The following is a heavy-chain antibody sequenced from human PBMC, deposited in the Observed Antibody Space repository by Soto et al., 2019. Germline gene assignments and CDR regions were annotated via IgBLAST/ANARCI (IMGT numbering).Heavy chain of an antibody. V-gene: IGHV1-18*01. CDR2: ISAYNSNT. Sequence: QVQLVQSGAEVKVPGASVKVSCKASGFLLFNYGISWVRQTPGQGLEWMGWISAYNSNTNYAQKFQGRVTMTTDTSTSTAYMELRSLRSDDTAVYYCARVTYCGGDCYSGAEGDFDYWGQGALVTVSS. CDR1: GFLLFNYG. J-gene: IGHJ4*02. D-gene: IGHD2-21*02. CDR3: ARVTYCGGDCYSGAEGDFDY.